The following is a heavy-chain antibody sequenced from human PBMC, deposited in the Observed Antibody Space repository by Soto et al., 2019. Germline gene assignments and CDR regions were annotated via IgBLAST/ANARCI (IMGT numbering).Heavy chain of an antibody. J-gene: IGHJ5*02. CDR1: GFTFSSYE. CDR2: ISSSGSTI. Sequence: GGSLRLSCAASGFTFSSYEMNWVRQAPGKGLEWVSYISSSGSTIYYADSVKGRFTISRDNAKNSLDLQMNSLRAEDTAVYYCARGAPYWFDPWGQGTLVTVSS. CDR3: ARGAPYWFDP. V-gene: IGHV3-48*03.